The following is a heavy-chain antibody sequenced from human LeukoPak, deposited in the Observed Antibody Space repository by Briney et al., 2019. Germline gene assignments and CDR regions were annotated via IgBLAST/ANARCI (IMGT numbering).Heavy chain of an antibody. Sequence: GGSLRLSCAASGFTFSSYAMTWVRQAPGKGLEWVSTISGSSDTTYYADSVKGRFTISRDNSKNTLYLQMNSLRAEDTAVYYCARDLAYSFEYWGQGSLVTVSS. CDR3: ARDLAYSFEY. J-gene: IGHJ4*02. V-gene: IGHV3-23*01. CDR2: ISGSSDTT. D-gene: IGHD2-15*01. CDR1: GFTFSSYA.